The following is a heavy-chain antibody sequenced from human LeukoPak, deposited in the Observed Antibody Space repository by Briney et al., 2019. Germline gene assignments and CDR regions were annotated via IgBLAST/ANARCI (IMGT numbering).Heavy chain of an antibody. CDR2: TYYRSRWYN. V-gene: IGHV6-1*01. J-gene: IGHJ4*02. CDR1: GDSVSSNSAA. CDR3: ARDLSLAMYE. D-gene: IGHD6-6*01. Sequence: SQTLSLTCAISGDSVSSNSAAWNWIRRSPSRSLEWLGRTYYRSRWYNDYAVSVRSRIIISPDTSKNQFSLQLNSVTPEDTAVYYCARDLSLAMYEWGQGTLVTVSS.